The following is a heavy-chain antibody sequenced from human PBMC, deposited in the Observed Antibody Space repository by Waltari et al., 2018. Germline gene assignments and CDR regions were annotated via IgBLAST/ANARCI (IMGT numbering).Heavy chain of an antibody. J-gene: IGHJ5*02. D-gene: IGHD3-9*01. CDR3: ARDAILRYFDWSKRVNWFDP. CDR1: GGSFSGYY. V-gene: IGHV4-34*01. CDR2: INHSGST. Sequence: QVQLQQWGAGLLKPSETLSLTCAVYGGSFSGYYWSWIRQPPGKGLEWIGEINHSGSTNYNPSLKSRVTISVDTSKNQFSLKLSSVTAADTAVYYCARDAILRYFDWSKRVNWFDPWGQGTLVTVSS.